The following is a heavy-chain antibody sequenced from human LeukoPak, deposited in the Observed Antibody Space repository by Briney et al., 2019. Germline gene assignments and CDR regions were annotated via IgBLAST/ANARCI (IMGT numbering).Heavy chain of an antibody. CDR3: AKDVVVVAATGLDYYYGMDV. D-gene: IGHD2-15*01. CDR1: GFTVSSNY. V-gene: IGHV3-66*02. J-gene: IGHJ6*02. CDR2: IYSGGST. Sequence: GGSLRLSCAASGFTVSSNYMSWVRQAPGKGLEWVSVIYSGGSTYYADSVKGRFTISRDNSKNTLYLQMNSLRAEDTAVYYCAKDVVVVAATGLDYYYGMDVWGQGTTVTVSS.